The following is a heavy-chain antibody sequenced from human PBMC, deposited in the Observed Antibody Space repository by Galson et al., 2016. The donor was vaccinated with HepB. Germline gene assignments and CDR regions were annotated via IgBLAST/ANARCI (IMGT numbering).Heavy chain of an antibody. J-gene: IGHJ5*02. CDR2: INSDGTIS. D-gene: IGHD4-23*01. Sequence: SLRLSCAASGFAFSSHWMHWVRQDLGKGLVWVSRINSDGTISNYADSVKGRFTISRDNAKNTLYLQMNSLRADDTAVYFCVRDHSVVPTTAYNWFDPWGQGTLVTVSS. CDR1: GFAFSSHW. CDR3: VRDHSVVPTTAYNWFDP. V-gene: IGHV3-74*01.